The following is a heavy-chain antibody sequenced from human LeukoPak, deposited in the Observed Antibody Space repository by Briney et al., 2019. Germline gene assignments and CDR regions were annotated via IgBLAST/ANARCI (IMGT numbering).Heavy chain of an antibody. J-gene: IGHJ4*02. Sequence: GESLKISCKGSGYSFTYWIGWVRQMPGKGLEWMGIIYSGDSHTRYSPSFQGRVTISADKSISTAYLQWSSLEASDTAMYYCASARHGDYVWDYWGQGTLVTVSS. V-gene: IGHV5-51*01. CDR3: ASARHGDYVWDY. CDR2: IYSGDSHT. CDR1: GYSFTYW. D-gene: IGHD4-17*01.